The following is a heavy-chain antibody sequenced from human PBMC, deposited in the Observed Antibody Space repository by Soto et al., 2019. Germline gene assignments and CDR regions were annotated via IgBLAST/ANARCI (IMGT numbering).Heavy chain of an antibody. V-gene: IGHV3-23*01. Sequence: PGGSLRHSCAASGFTFSDYAMSWVRQAPGKGLEWVSAISGSGGSTYYADSVKGRFTISRDNSKNTLYLQMNSLRADDTAAYYCAKGRYCSGGTCYSSGYFDYWGQGTRVTVSS. CDR3: AKGRYCSGGTCYSSGYFDY. CDR2: ISGSGGST. CDR1: GFTFSDYA. D-gene: IGHD2-15*01. J-gene: IGHJ4*02.